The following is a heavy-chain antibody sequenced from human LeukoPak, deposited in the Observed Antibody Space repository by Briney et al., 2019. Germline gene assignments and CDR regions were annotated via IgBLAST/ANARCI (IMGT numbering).Heavy chain of an antibody. D-gene: IGHD3-22*01. CDR1: GASISSTIYY. Sequence: SETLSLTCTVSGASISSTIYYWGWIRQPPGKGLEWIGSVFYSENTYYNSSLKSRVTISVDTSKNQFSLKLSSVTAADTAVYYCAREKEYYYDSSGYFNHWGQGTLVTVSS. CDR3: AREKEYYYDSSGYFNH. J-gene: IGHJ5*02. V-gene: IGHV4-39*07. CDR2: VFYSENT.